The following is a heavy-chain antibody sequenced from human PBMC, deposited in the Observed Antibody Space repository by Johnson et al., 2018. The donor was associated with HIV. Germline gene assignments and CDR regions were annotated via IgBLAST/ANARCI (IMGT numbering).Heavy chain of an antibody. Sequence: VQLVESGGGLVQPGGSLRLSCAASGFTFSNHHMTWVRQAPGKGLEWVANINRDGSDKYYVDSVKGRFTISRDNAQDSLYLQMNSLRVDDTAVYYCGRESTGAGTAFDIWGQGTIVTVSS. CDR2: INRDGSDK. V-gene: IGHV3-7*01. CDR3: GRESTGAGTAFDI. CDR1: GFTFSNHH. J-gene: IGHJ3*02. D-gene: IGHD2-8*02.